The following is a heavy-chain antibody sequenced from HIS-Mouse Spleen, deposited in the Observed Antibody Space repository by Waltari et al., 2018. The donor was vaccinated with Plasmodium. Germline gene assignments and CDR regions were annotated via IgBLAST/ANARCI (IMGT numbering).Heavy chain of an antibody. J-gene: IGHJ3*02. CDR2: IYYSGRT. V-gene: IGHV4-59*01. D-gene: IGHD3-16*01. CDR1: GGSISSYY. Sequence: QVQLQESGPGLVKPSETLSLTGTVSGGSISSYYWSWIRQPPGKGLEWIGYIYYSGRTNYNPSLKSRVTISVDTSKNQFSLKLSSVTAADTAVYYCARVGRRIWGAFDIWGQGTMVTVSS. CDR3: ARVGRRIWGAFDI.